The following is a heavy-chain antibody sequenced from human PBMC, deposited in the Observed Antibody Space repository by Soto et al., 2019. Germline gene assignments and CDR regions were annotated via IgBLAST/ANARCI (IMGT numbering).Heavy chain of an antibody. Sequence: PGGSLILSCAASGFTFSSYAMSWVRQAPGKGLEWVSAISGSGGSTYYADSVKGRFTISRDNSKNTLYLQMNSLRAEDTAVYYCAKDETSGYSYGPDAFDIWGQGTMGTVSS. D-gene: IGHD5-18*01. V-gene: IGHV3-23*01. CDR3: AKDETSGYSYGPDAFDI. CDR2: ISGSGGST. CDR1: GFTFSSYA. J-gene: IGHJ3*02.